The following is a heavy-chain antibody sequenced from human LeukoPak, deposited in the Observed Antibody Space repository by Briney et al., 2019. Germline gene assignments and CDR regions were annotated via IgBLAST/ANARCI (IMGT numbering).Heavy chain of an antibody. CDR2: IYYSGST. D-gene: IGHD3-10*01. CDR3: ASQSSGYYYYYGMDV. CDR1: GGSISSGGYY. J-gene: IGHJ6*02. Sequence: SQTLSLTCTVSGGSISSGGYYWSWIRQPPGKGLEWIGYIYYSGSTNYNPSLKSRVTISVDTSKNQFSLKLSSVTAADTAVYYCASQSSGYYYYYGMDVWGQGTTVTVSS. V-gene: IGHV4-61*08.